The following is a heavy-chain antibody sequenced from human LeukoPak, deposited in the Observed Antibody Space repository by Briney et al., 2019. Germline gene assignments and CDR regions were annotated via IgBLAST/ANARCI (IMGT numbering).Heavy chain of an antibody. V-gene: IGHV3-48*04. J-gene: IGHJ4*02. CDR1: GFTFSTYS. CDR2: ISSSTSTI. Sequence: VGSLRLSCAASGFTFSTYSMNWVRQAPGKGLEWVSYISSSTSTIYYADSVKGRFTISRDNAKNTLYLQMNSLRAEDTAVYYCAATYAFDYWGQGTLVTVSS. CDR3: AATYAFDY.